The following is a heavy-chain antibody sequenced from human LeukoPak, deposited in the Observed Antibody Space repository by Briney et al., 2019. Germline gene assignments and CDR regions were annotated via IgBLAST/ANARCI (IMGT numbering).Heavy chain of an antibody. CDR1: GYTFTSYD. D-gene: IGHD6-19*01. CDR3: ARAAVSSGWYVGDAFDI. CDR2: MNPNSGNT. Sequence: ASVKVSCKASGYTFTSYDINWVRQATGQGLEWMGWMNPNSGNTGYAQKFQGRVTMTRNTSISTAYMELSSLRSEDTAVYYCARAAVSSGWYVGDAFDIWAKGQWSPSLQ. J-gene: IGHJ3*02. V-gene: IGHV1-8*01.